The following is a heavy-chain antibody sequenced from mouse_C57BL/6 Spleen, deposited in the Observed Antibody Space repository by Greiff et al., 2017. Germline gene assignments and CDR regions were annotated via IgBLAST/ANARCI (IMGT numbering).Heavy chain of an antibody. D-gene: IGHD1-1*01. CDR1: GYTFTSYW. V-gene: IGHV1-69*01. CDR3: ARWHYGSSYTYAMDY. CDR2: IDPSDSYT. J-gene: IGHJ4*01. Sequence: QVQLQQPGAELVMPGASVKLSCKASGYTFTSYWMHWVKQRPGQGLEWIGEIDPSDSYTNYNQKFKGKSTLTVDKSSSTAYMQLSSLTSEDSAVYYCARWHYGSSYTYAMDYWGQGTSVTVSS.